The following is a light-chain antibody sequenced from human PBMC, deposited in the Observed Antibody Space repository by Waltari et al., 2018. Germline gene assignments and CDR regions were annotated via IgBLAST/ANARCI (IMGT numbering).Light chain of an antibody. CDR1: QSLLDTNGDNY. V-gene: IGKV2-28*01. Sequence: DVVMTQSPLSLPVTPGEPASISCRSSQSLLDTNGDNYLDWYLPKPGQSPQRLIHLGSNRASGGPDRCGGSGSGTDFTLKVSRVEAEDVGICDCMQTLQTPRAFGPGTKGDIK. J-gene: IGKJ3*01. CDR3: MQTLQTPRA. CDR2: LGS.